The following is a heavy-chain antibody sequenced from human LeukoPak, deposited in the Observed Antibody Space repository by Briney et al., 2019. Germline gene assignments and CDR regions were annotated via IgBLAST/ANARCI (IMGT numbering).Heavy chain of an antibody. Sequence: ASVKVSCKASGYTFTGYYLHWVRQAPGQGLEWVGWINPNSGVTNYAQKFQGRVSMTSDTSISTVYMELSRLRSDDTAVYDCSREDYWGQGTLVTVSS. CDR1: GYTFTGYY. CDR2: INPNSGVT. V-gene: IGHV1-2*02. CDR3: SREDY. J-gene: IGHJ4*02.